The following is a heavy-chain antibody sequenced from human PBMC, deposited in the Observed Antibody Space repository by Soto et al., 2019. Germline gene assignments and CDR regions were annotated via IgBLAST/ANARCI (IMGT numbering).Heavy chain of an antibody. Sequence: LRLSCADSGFTFSSYWMSWVRQAPGKGLEWVANIKQDGSEKYYVDSVKGRFTISRDNAKNSLYLQMNSLRADDTAVYYCARVLPGGGYPHDYFDYWGQGTLVTAPQ. D-gene: IGHD2-15*01. CDR3: ARVLPGGGYPHDYFDY. V-gene: IGHV3-7*01. J-gene: IGHJ4*02. CDR2: IKQDGSEK. CDR1: GFTFSSYW.